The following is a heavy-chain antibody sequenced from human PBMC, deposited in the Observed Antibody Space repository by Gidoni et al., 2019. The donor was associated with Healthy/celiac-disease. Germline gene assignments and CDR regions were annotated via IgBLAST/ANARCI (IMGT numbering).Heavy chain of an antibody. CDR2: IYYSGST. J-gene: IGHJ6*02. V-gene: IGHV4-39*01. Sequence: QLQLQESGPGLVKPSETRSLTCTVSGGSISSSSYYWGWIRQPPGKGLEWIGSIYYSGSTYYNPSLKSRVTISVDTSKNQFSLKLSSVTAADTAVYYCARLCSGGSCYYYYGMDVWGQGTTVTVSS. D-gene: IGHD2-15*01. CDR1: GGSISSSSYY. CDR3: ARLCSGGSCYYYYGMDV.